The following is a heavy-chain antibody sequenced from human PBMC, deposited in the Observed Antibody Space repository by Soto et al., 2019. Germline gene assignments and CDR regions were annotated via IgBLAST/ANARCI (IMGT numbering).Heavy chain of an antibody. J-gene: IGHJ5*02. CDR2: INHSGST. V-gene: IGHV4-34*01. D-gene: IGHD5-18*01. Sequence: SETLSLTCAIYGGSFSDYYWSWIRQPPGKGLEWIGEINHSGSTNYNPSLKSRVTMSVDTSKNQFSLRLNSVTAADTAVYYCARGADTALVRGYNWFDPWAREPWSPSPQ. CDR1: GGSFSDYY. CDR3: ARGADTALVRGYNWFDP.